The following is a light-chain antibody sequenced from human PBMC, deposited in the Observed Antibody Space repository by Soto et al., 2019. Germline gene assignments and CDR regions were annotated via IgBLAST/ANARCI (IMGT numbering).Light chain of an antibody. CDR2: DAS. CDR3: QQYNTSSPGT. Sequence: DIQMTQSPSTLSASVGDRVTIACRASQSINSWLAWYQQKPGKAPKLLMYDASSLESGVPSRFSGIGSGTEFTLAVSRRRPDDFATYYCQQYNTSSPGTFGQGTKMEIK. V-gene: IGKV1-5*01. J-gene: IGKJ1*01. CDR1: QSINSW.